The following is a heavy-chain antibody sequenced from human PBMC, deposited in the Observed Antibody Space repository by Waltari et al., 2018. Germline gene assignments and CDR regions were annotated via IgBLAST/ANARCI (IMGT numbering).Heavy chain of an antibody. V-gene: IGHV5-10-1*03. Sequence: EVQLVQSGAEVKKPGESLRISCKGSGYSFTSYWISWVRQMPGKGLEWRGRIDPSDSDTNYSPSFQGHVTISADKVISTAYLQWSSLKASDTAMYYCARQGLVVVTEIKPFDYWGQGTLVTVSS. CDR1: GYSFTSYW. J-gene: IGHJ4*02. CDR3: ARQGLVVVTEIKPFDY. D-gene: IGHD3-22*01. CDR2: IDPSDSDT.